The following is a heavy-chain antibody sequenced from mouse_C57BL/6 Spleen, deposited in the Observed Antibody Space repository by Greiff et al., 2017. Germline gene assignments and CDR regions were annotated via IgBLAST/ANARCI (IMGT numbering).Heavy chain of an antibody. J-gene: IGHJ3*01. V-gene: IGHV1-62-2*01. D-gene: IGHD2-10*02. CDR3: ARSEEGYEGFDY. Sequence: VQVVESGAELVKPGASVKLSCKASGYTFTEYTIHWVKQRPGQGLEWIGWFYPGSGSIKYNEKFKDKATLTADKSSSTAYMELSRLTSEDSAVYFCARSEEGYEGFDYWGQGTLVTVSA. CDR2: FYPGSGSI. CDR1: GYTFTEYT.